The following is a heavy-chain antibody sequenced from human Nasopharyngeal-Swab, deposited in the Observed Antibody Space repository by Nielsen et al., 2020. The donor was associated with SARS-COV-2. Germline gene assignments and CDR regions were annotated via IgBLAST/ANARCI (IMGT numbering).Heavy chain of an antibody. V-gene: IGHV3-7*01. CDR2: IKQDGSEK. D-gene: IGHD2-2*01. Sequence: GESLKISCAASGFTFSSYWMSWVRQAPGKGLEWVANIKQDGSEKYYVDSVKGRFTISRDNAKNSLYLQMNSVRAEDTAVYYCARGQVVPAAIRYNWFDPWGQGTLVTVSS. J-gene: IGHJ5*02. CDR1: GFTFSSYW. CDR3: ARGQVVPAAIRYNWFDP.